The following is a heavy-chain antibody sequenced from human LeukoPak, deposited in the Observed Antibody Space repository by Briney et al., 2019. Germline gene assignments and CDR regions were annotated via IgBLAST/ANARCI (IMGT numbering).Heavy chain of an antibody. CDR3: ARGPYSSSWYQNLNWFDP. V-gene: IGHV3-21*01. CDR2: ISSSSSYI. D-gene: IGHD6-13*01. Sequence: GGSLRLSCAASGFTFSSYSMNWVRQAPGKGLEWVSSISSSSSYIYYADSVKGRFTISRDNAKNSLYLQMNSLRAEDTAVYYCARGPYSSSWYQNLNWFDPWGQGTLVTVSS. J-gene: IGHJ5*02. CDR1: GFTFSSYS.